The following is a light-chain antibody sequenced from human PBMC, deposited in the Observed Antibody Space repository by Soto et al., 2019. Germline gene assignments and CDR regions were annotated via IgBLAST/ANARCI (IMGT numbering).Light chain of an antibody. V-gene: IGLV2-11*01. Sequence: QSVLTQPRSVSGSPGHSVTISCTGTSSDVGGYNYVSWYQQHPGKAPKLMIYDVSKRPSGVPDRFSGSKSGNTASLTISGLQVEDEADYYCCSYAGTYTHVFGTGTKLTVL. CDR2: DVS. J-gene: IGLJ1*01. CDR1: SSDVGGYNY. CDR3: CSYAGTYTHV.